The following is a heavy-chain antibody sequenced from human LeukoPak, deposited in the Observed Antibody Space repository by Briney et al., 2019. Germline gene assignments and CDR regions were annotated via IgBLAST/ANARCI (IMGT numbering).Heavy chain of an antibody. CDR3: ANLNLVAARVYWFDP. CDR2: MSYGGST. J-gene: IGHJ5*02. CDR1: GGSVSSGSYY. V-gene: IGHV4-39*01. Sequence: SETLSLTCTVSGGSVSSGSYYWGWIRQPPGKGREWVGSMSYGGSTFYNPSLKRRVTISVDTSKNQFSLKLSSLTATDTAVYYCANLNLVAARVYWFDPWGQGTLVPVSS. D-gene: IGHD2-21*02.